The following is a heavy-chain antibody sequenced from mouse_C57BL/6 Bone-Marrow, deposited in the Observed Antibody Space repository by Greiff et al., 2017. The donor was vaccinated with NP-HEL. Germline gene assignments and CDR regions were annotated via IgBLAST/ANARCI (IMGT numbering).Heavy chain of an antibody. Sequence: VQLQQSGAELVRPGTSVKMSCKASGYTFTNYWIGWAKQRPGHGLEWIGDIYPGGGYTNYNEKFKGKATLTADKSSSTAYMQFSILTSEDSAIYYCARWRYYYGSSPWYFDVWGTGTAVTVSS. D-gene: IGHD1-1*01. V-gene: IGHV1-63*01. J-gene: IGHJ1*03. CDR1: GYTFTNYW. CDR3: ARWRYYYGSSPWYFDV. CDR2: IYPGGGYT.